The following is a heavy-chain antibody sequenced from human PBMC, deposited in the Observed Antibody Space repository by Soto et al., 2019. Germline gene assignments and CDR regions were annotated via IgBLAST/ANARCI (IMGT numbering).Heavy chain of an antibody. CDR2: IFYSGST. CDR1: GGSINSGGYY. D-gene: IGHD6-13*01. V-gene: IGHV4-31*01. J-gene: IGHJ4*02. Sequence: QVQLQESGPGLVKPSQTLSLICTVSGGSINSGGYYWNWIRQHPGKGLEWIGYIFYSGSTYCNPFRTSSPTISADTSENQFSLNLSSVTAADTSVYFCARGYRQSGYSSSWVFDYWGQGTLVNVSS. CDR3: ARGYRQSGYSSSWVFDY.